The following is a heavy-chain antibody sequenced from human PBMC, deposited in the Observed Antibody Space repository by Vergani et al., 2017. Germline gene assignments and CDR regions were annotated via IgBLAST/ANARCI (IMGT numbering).Heavy chain of an antibody. CDR1: EYSFGNYW. Sequence: EVELVQSGPEMRKPGESLKISCKGSEYSFGNYWIGWVRQMPGKGLEWMGIIHPADSDTRYSPSFQGQVTISADKSISTAFLQWDSLKASDTALYYCAIHTTYTDSWGQGTLVTVSS. V-gene: IGHV5-51*01. CDR3: AIHTTYTDS. CDR2: IHPADSDT. D-gene: IGHD2/OR15-2a*01. J-gene: IGHJ4*02.